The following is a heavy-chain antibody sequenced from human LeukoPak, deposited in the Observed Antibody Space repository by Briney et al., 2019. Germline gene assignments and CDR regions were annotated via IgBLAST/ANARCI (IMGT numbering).Heavy chain of an antibody. CDR3: ARDLGGICSSTSCLGY. J-gene: IGHJ4*02. Sequence: ASVKVSCKASGGTFSSYAISWVRQAPGQGLEWMGGIIPIFGTANYAQKFQGRVTITTDESTSTAYMELSSLRSEDTAVYYCARDLGGICSSTSCLGYWGQGTLVTVSS. CDR2: IIPIFGTA. D-gene: IGHD2-2*01. CDR1: GGTFSSYA. V-gene: IGHV1-69*05.